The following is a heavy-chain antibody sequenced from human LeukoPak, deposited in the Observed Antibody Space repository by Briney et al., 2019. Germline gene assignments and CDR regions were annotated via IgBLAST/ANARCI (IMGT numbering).Heavy chain of an antibody. CDR1: GYTFTGYY. CDR3: ARDTTPGAYYMDV. CDR2: INPNSGGT. Sequence: GASVKVSCRASGYTFTGYYMHWVRQAPGQGLEWMGRINPNSGGTNYAQKFQGRVTMTRDTSISTAYMELSRLRSDDTAVYYCARDTTPGAYYMDVWGKGTTVTVSS. J-gene: IGHJ6*03. V-gene: IGHV1-2*06. D-gene: IGHD2-8*02.